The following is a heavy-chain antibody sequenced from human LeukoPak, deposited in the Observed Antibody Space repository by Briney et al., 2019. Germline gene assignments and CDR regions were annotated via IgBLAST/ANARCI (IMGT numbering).Heavy chain of an antibody. Sequence: GESLKISCKGSGYHFAAYWIAWVRQMPGKGLEGMGIIYPDESNIRYSPSFQGQVTISADKSISTAYLQWSSLKASDTAIYYCARPPSRGYSSSFEYWGQGTLVTVSS. CDR2: IYPDESNI. V-gene: IGHV5-51*01. CDR1: GYHFAAYW. CDR3: ARPPSRGYSSSFEY. D-gene: IGHD2-2*03. J-gene: IGHJ4*02.